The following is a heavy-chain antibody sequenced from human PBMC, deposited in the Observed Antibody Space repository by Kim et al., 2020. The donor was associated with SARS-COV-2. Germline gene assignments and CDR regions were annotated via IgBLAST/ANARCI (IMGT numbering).Heavy chain of an antibody. CDR3: ARGGSWPNYFDY. J-gene: IGHJ4*02. CDR2: T. V-gene: IGHV3-53*01. Sequence: TYYADSVQGRFNISRHNSKNTLYLQMNSLRAEDTAVYYCARGGSWPNYFDYWGQGTLVTVSS. D-gene: IGHD6-13*01.